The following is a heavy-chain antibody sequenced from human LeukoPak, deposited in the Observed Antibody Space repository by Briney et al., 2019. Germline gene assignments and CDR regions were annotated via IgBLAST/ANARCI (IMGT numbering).Heavy chain of an antibody. Sequence: ASVKVSCKASGYTLTSYGISWARQAPGQGLEWMGWISAYNGNTNYAQKLQGRVTMTTDTSTSTAYMELRSLRSDDTAVYYCARADILTGYYPNPDYRGQGTLVTVSS. CDR1: GYTLTSYG. V-gene: IGHV1-18*04. J-gene: IGHJ4*02. D-gene: IGHD3-9*01. CDR3: ARADILTGYYPNPDY. CDR2: ISAYNGNT.